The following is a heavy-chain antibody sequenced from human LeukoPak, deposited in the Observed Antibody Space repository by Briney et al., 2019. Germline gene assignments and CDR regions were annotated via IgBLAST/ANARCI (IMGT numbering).Heavy chain of an antibody. CDR3: ARGPGSSGGAYVGDY. V-gene: IGHV3-74*01. D-gene: IGHD3-22*01. CDR2: IDGGGTST. J-gene: IGHJ4*01. CDR1: GFTFSNHW. Sequence: GGSLRLSCAASGFTFSNHWMHWVRQAPGRGLVWVSRIDGGGTSTSYADSVKGRFSISRDNAKSILYLQMNSLRAEDTAVYYCARGPGSSGGAYVGDYWGHGTLVTVSS.